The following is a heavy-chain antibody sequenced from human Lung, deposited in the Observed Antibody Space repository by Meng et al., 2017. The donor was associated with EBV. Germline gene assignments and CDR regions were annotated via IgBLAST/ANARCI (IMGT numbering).Heavy chain of an antibody. J-gene: IGHJ4*02. Sequence: QVQLVQSGAEVKKPGASVKVSCKASGYTFTNYYMHWVRQAPGQGLEWMGIINTSVGYTSHAQKFQGRVTMTRDTSTSTVHMEVSSLRSADTAVYYCARASRVLGGFDYWGQGPLVNVAS. CDR3: ARASRVLGGFDY. CDR2: INTSVGYT. CDR1: GYTFTNYY. V-gene: IGHV1-46*01. D-gene: IGHD3-16*01.